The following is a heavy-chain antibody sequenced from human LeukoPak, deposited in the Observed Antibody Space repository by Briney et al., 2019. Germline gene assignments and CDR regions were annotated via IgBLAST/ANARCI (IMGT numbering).Heavy chain of an antibody. CDR1: GYTFTVYY. J-gene: IGHJ4*02. V-gene: IGHV1-2*02. D-gene: IGHD2-2*01. CDR2: INPNNGGT. Sequence: ASVKVSCKASGYTFTVYYMHWVRQAPGQGLEWMGWINPNNGGTNYAQKFQGRVTMTRDTSISTAYMELSRLTSDDTAAYYCARGRGSTSSNFDYWGQGTLVTVSS. CDR3: ARGRGSTSSNFDY.